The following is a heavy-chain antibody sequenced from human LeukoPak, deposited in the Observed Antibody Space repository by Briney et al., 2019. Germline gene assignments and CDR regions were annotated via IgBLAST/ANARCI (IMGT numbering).Heavy chain of an antibody. CDR3: AELGITMIGGV. CDR2: ISSFSGTI. Sequence: PGGSLRLSCVASGITFSSYSMNWVRQAPGKGLEWVSYISSFSGTINYADSVKGRFTISRDNAKNSLYLQMNSLRAEDTDVYYCAELGITMIGGVWGKGTTVTISS. V-gene: IGHV3-48*01. J-gene: IGHJ6*04. D-gene: IGHD3-10*02. CDR1: GITFSSYS.